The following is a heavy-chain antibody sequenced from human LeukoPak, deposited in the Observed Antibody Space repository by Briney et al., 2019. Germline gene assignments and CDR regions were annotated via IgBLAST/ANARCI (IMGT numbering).Heavy chain of an antibody. CDR2: IKQDGSEK. CDR3: AGGGGWY. CDR1: GFTFSNYW. V-gene: IGHV3-7*05. Sequence: AGGSLRLSCAASGFTFSNYWMIWVRQAPGKGLEWVGNIKQDGSEKRYADSVKGRFTISRDNAKNSLYLQMNSLRAEDTALYYCAGGGGWYWGQGTLVTVSS. J-gene: IGHJ4*02. D-gene: IGHD2-15*01.